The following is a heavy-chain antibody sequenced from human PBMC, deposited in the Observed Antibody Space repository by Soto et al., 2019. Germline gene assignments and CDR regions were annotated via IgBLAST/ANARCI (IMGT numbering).Heavy chain of an antibody. J-gene: IGHJ6*03. CDR3: ARGVLRFLEWLSPRYYYMDV. CDR2: ISGSGGST. Sequence: GGSLRLSCAASGFTFSSYAMSWVRQAPGKGLEWVSAISGSGGSTYYADSVKGRFTISRDNSKNTLYLQMNSLRAEDTAVYYCARGVLRFLEWLSPRYYYMDVWGKGTTVTVSS. D-gene: IGHD3-3*01. V-gene: IGHV3-23*01. CDR1: GFTFSSYA.